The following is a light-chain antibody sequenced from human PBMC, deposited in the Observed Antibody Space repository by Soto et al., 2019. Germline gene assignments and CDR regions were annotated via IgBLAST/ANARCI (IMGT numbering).Light chain of an antibody. V-gene: IGLV2-14*03. CDR2: VVN. J-gene: IGLJ1*01. CDR1: SSDVGGYNF. CDR3: SSYTSSSPHV. Sequence: QSVLTQPASVSGSPGQSITISCTGTSSDVGGYNFVSCYQQHPGKVPKLMIFVVNSRPSGVSDRFSGSKSGNTASLAIYGIQAEDEGDYYCSSYTSSSPHVFGSWTKLTVL.